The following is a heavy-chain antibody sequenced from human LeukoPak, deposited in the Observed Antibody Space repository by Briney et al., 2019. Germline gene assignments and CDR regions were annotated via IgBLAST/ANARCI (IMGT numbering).Heavy chain of an antibody. CDR2: ISGIGGST. D-gene: IGHD6-13*01. Sequence: GGSLRLSCAASGFTFSSYAISWVRQAPGKGLGWVSAISGIGGSTYYTDSVKGRCTISRYNSKYTLYLQMNSPTAEDTAVYYCTKVRIAGGWGYYGMDVWGQGTTVTVSS. CDR3: TKVRIAGGWGYYGMDV. CDR1: GFTFSSYA. V-gene: IGHV3-23*01. J-gene: IGHJ6*02.